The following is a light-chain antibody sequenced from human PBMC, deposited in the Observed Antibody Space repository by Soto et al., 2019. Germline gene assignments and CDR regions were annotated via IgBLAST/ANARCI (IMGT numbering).Light chain of an antibody. V-gene: IGKV1-39*01. Sequence: DIQMTQSPSSLSASVGDRVTITCRASQSISTYLNWYQQKPGKAPQILISATSNLQSGVPSRFSGSGSGTDFTLAISRLQPEDFATYYCQQSYSTPRTFGEGTKVEIK. J-gene: IGKJ1*01. CDR1: QSISTY. CDR3: QQSYSTPRT. CDR2: ATS.